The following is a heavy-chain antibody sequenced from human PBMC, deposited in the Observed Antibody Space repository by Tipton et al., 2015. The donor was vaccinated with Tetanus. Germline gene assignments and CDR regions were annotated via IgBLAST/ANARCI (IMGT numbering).Heavy chain of an antibody. CDR1: GYTFTSYW. Sequence: QSGAEVKKPGESLKISCKGSGYTFTSYWIGWVRQMPGKGLEWMGILYPGDSDTRYSPSFQGQVTISADKSISTAYLHWSSLKASDPAIYYCATSGGDCSGGSCYSVWGQGTLVTVSS. V-gene: IGHV5-51*03. CDR3: ATSGGDCSGGSCYSV. J-gene: IGHJ4*02. CDR2: LYPGDSDT. D-gene: IGHD2-15*01.